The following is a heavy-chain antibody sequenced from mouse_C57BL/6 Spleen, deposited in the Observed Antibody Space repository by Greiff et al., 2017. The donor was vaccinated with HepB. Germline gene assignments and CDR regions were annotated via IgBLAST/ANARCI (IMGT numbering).Heavy chain of an antibody. D-gene: IGHD2-2*01. V-gene: IGHV2-2*01. CDR1: GFSLTSYG. J-gene: IGHJ4*01. Sequence: QVQLKESGPGLVQPSQSLSITSTVSGFSLTSYGVHWVRQSPGKGLEWLGVIWSGGSTDYNAAFISRLSISKDNSKSQVFFKMNSLQADDTAIYYCARTGYDGGGVAMDYWGQGTSVTVSS. CDR3: ARTGYDGGGVAMDY. CDR2: IWSGGST.